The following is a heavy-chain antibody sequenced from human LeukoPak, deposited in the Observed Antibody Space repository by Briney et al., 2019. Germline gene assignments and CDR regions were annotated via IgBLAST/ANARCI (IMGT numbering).Heavy chain of an antibody. CDR2: ISWNSGSI. Sequence: GGSLRLSCAASGFTFDDYAMHWVRHAPGKGLEWVSGISWNSGSIGYADSVKGRFTISRDNAKNSLYLQMNSLRAEDTALYYCAKEGVYGDYVQYYYYGMDVWGQGTTVTVSS. D-gene: IGHD4-17*01. J-gene: IGHJ6*02. V-gene: IGHV3-9*01. CDR3: AKEGVYGDYVQYYYYGMDV. CDR1: GFTFDDYA.